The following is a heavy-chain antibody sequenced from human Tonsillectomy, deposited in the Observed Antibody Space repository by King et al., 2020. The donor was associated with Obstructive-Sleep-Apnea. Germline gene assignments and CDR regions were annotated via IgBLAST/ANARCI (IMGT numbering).Heavy chain of an antibody. CDR1: GFTFSSYA. D-gene: IGHD3-10*01. CDR3: ARDGGYYYGSGSSTLGAFDI. Sequence: VQLVESGGGVVQPGRSLRLSCAASGFTFSSYAMHWVRQAPGKGLEWVAVISYDGSNKYYADSVRGRFTISRDNSKNTLYLQINSLRAEDTAVYYCARDGGYYYGSGSSTLGAFDIWGQGTMVTVSS. V-gene: IGHV3-30-3*01. J-gene: IGHJ3*02. CDR2: ISYDGSNK.